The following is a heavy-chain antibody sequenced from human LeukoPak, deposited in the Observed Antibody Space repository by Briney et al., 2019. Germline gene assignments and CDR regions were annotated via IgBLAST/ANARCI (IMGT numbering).Heavy chain of an antibody. Sequence: GGSLRLSCAASGFTFNSAWMSWVRQAPGKGLEWVGRIKSKTDGGTTDFTAPVRGRFAISRDDSANTLSLQMNSLRAEDTAVYYCAKKPAGVIGAFDIWGQGTMVTVSS. CDR1: GFTFNSAW. D-gene: IGHD3-10*01. CDR2: IKSKTDGGTT. CDR3: AKKPAGVIGAFDI. J-gene: IGHJ3*02. V-gene: IGHV3-15*01.